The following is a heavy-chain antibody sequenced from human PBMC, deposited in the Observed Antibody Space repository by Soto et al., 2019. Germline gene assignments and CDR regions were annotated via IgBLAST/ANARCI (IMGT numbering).Heavy chain of an antibody. CDR1: GFTFSSYG. CDR3: ARQRSYYYYGMDV. Sequence: GGSLRLACAASGFTFSSYGMHWVRQAPGKGLEWVAVISYDGSNKYYADSVKGRFTISRDNSKNTLYLQMNSLRAEDTAVYYCARQRSYYYYGMDVSGQVTSVTFSS. CDR2: ISYDGSNK. V-gene: IGHV3-30*03. J-gene: IGHJ6*02.